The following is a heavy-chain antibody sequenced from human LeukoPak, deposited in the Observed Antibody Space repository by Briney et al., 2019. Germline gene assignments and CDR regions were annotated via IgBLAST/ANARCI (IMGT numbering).Heavy chain of an antibody. J-gene: IGHJ4*02. CDR3: ASKNY. CDR2: ISYDGSNK. V-gene: IGHV3-30*03. CDR1: GFTFSSYG. Sequence: GGSLRLSCAASGFTFSSYGMHWVRPAPGKGLEWVAVISYDGSNKYYADSVKGRFTISRDNSKNTLYLQMNSLRAEDTAVYYCASKNYWGQGTLVTVSS.